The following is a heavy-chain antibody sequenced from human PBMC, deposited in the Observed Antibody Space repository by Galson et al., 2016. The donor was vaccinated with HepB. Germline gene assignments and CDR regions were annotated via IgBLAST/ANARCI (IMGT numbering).Heavy chain of an antibody. CDR3: ARRDIVVVVGASPSPFLGY. V-gene: IGHV3-53*01. CDR1: GFIVNNNY. CDR2: IYIGGIT. Sequence: SLRLSCAASGFIVNNNYMRWVRQPPGKGLDWVSVIYIGGITYSEDSVKGRFTISRDNSKNTLYLQMNSLRAEDTAVYYCARRDIVVVVGASPSPFLGYWGQGALVTVSS. D-gene: IGHD2-15*01. J-gene: IGHJ4*02.